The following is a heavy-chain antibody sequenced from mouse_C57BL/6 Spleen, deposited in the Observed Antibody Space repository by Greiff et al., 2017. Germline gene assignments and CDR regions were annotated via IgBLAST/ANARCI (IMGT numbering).Heavy chain of an antibody. CDR3: AEGTWPGYAMDY. CDR2: IDPANGNT. CDR1: GFNIKNTY. D-gene: IGHD2-14*01. Sequence: VHVKQSVAELVRPGASVKLSCTASGFNIKNTYMHWVKQRPEQGLEWIGRIDPANGNTKYAPNVQGKATITADTSSNTAYLQLSSLTYEDTGIYYCAEGTWPGYAMDYWGQGTSVTVSS. J-gene: IGHJ4*01. V-gene: IGHV14-3*01.